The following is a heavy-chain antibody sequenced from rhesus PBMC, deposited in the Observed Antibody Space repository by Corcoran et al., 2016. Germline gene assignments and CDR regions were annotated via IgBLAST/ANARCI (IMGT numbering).Heavy chain of an antibody. CDR1: GYSISSGYG. CDR2: IYGGSCST. Sequence: QVQLQESGPGLVKPSETLSLTCAVSGYSISSGYGWGWIRQPPGKGLEWIGQIYGGSCSTYYNPSLKSRVTVSKDTSKNQFSLKLSSVTAADTAVYYCARDRDTALDYWGQGVLVTVSS. CDR3: ARDRDTALDY. D-gene: IGHD5-12*01. V-gene: IGHV4-127*01. J-gene: IGHJ4*01.